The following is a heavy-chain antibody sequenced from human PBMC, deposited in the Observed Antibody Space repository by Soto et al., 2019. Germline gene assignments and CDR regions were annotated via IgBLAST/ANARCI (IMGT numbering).Heavy chain of an antibody. D-gene: IGHD4-4*01. CDR2: ISSSSSTI. CDR3: ARGTVSLDY. CDR1: GFTFSSYS. J-gene: IGHJ4*02. Sequence: GGSLRLSCAASGFTFSSYSMNWVRQAPGEGLEWVSYISSSSSTIYYADSVKGRFIISRDNAKNSRYLQMNSLRAEDTAVYYCARGTVSLDYWGQGTLVTVSS. V-gene: IGHV3-48*01.